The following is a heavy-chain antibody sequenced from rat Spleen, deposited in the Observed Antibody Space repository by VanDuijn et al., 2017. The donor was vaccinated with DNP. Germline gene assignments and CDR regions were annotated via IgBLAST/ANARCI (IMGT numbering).Heavy chain of an antibody. CDR2: ISYSGST. CDR3: ARASYDGTYYPNWYFDF. D-gene: IGHD1-12*02. V-gene: IGHV3-1*01. J-gene: IGHJ1*01. Sequence: EVLLVESDGGLVQPGRSLQLSCAVPGFTFNNYYMALIRKFSGNKMEWMGYISYSGSTGYNPSLKSRISITRDTSKRQFFLQLNSVTTEDTATYYCARASYDGTYYPNWYFDFWGPGTTVTVSS. CDR1: GFTFNNYY.